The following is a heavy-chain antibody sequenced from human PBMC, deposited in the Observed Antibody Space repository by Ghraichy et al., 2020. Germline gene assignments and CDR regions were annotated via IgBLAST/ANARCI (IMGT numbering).Heavy chain of an antibody. CDR2: IYYGGST. CDR1: GGSISKSGYY. J-gene: IGHJ4*02. CDR3: ARDPGGNGSFDY. V-gene: IGHV4-39*07. D-gene: IGHD3-16*01. Sequence: SETLSLTCTVSGGSISKSGYYWGWIRQPPGKGLEWIATIYYGGSTYYNPSLMSRVTISLDTSKNQFSLKLSSVTAADTAVYYCARDPGGNGSFDYWGQGTLVTVSS.